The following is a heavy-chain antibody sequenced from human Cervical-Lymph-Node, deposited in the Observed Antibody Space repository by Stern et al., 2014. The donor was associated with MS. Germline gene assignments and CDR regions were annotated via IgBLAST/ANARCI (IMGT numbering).Heavy chain of an antibody. J-gene: IGHJ4*02. V-gene: IGHV3-30-3*01. CDR1: GFSFSTYA. Sequence: VPLEESGRGVVQPGRSLSLSCAASGFSFSTYAMHWVRQAPAKGLERVAFVSYDGTQRNSTDSVKARFTISRDNSKNTLYLHMHSLRDEDTAVYFCARGGRGVGLEYWGQGALVTVSS. D-gene: IGHD3-10*01. CDR3: ARGGRGVGLEY. CDR2: VSYDGTQR.